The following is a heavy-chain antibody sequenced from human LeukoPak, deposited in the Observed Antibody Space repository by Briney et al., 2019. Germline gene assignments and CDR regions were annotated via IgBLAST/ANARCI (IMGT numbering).Heavy chain of an antibody. CDR3: ARVVAVAGKAFDI. J-gene: IGHJ3*02. Sequence: PGGSLRLSCAASGFTFSDYYMSWIRQAPGKGLEWVSSISSSSSYIYYADSVKGRFTISRDNAKNSLYLQMNSLRAEDTAVYYCARVVAVAGKAFDIWGQGTMVTVSS. V-gene: IGHV3-11*06. CDR1: GFTFSDYY. CDR2: ISSSSSYI. D-gene: IGHD6-19*01.